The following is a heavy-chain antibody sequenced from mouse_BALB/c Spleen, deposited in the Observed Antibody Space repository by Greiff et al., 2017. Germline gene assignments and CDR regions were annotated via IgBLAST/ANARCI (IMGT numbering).Heavy chain of an antibody. CDR2: ISDGGSYT. CDR1: GFTFSDYY. Sequence: EVKVVESGGGLVKPGGSLKLSCAASGFTFSDYYMYWVRQTPEKRLEWVATISDGGSYTYYPDSVKGRFTISRDNAKNNLYLQMSSLKSEDTAMYYCARALVVIIPQGMDYWGQGTSVTVSS. CDR3: ARALVVIIPQGMDY. D-gene: IGHD3-1*01. J-gene: IGHJ4*01. V-gene: IGHV5-4*02.